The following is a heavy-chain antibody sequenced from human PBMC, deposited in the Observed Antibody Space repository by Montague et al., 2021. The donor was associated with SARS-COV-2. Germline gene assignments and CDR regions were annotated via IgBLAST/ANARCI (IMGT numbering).Heavy chain of an antibody. Sequence: PALVKPTQTLTLTCTFSGFSLNASGVGVGWIRQPPGKALEWLASIYWDDDKRCSPSLKTRLTITKDTSKSQVVLRMTNVDPVDTATYYCAHSPIERGFWGQGTLVTVSS. CDR2: IYWDDDK. J-gene: IGHJ4*02. D-gene: IGHD5-24*01. CDR3: AHSPIERGF. V-gene: IGHV2-5*02. CDR1: GFSLNASGVG.